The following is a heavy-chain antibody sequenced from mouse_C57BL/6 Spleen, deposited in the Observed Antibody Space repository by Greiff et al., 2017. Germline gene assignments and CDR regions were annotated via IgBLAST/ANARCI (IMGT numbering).Heavy chain of an antibody. CDR2: IWTGGGT. CDR1: GFSLTSYA. J-gene: IGHJ2*01. D-gene: IGHD1-1*01. V-gene: IGHV2-9-1*01. Sequence: VQGVESGPGLVAPSQSLSITCTVSGFSLTSYAISWVRQPPGKGLEWLGVIWTGGGTNYNSALKSRLSISKDNSKSQVFLKMNSLQTDDTARYYCAREYYGSSYAGCDYWGQGTTLTVSS. CDR3: AREYYGSSYAGCDY.